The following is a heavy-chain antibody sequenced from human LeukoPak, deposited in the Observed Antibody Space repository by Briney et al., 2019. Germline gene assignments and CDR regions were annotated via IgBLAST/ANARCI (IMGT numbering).Heavy chain of an antibody. V-gene: IGHV3-48*03. CDR2: ISSSGNAI. CDR1: GFTFSSSE. CDR3: ARRRDWFDP. Sequence: GGSLRLSCAASGFTFSSSEMNWVRQAPGKELEWVSYISSSGNAIYYADSVRGRFTISRDSAKNSLYLQMNSLRVEDTAVYYCARRRDWFDPWGQGTLVTVSS. J-gene: IGHJ5*02.